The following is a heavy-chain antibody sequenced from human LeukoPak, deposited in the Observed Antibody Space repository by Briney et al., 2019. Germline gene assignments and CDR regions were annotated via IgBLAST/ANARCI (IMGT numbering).Heavy chain of an antibody. Sequence: SVKVSCKASGGTFSSYAISWVRQAPGQGLEWRGGIIPIFGTANYAQKFQGRVTITADESTSTAYMELSSPRSEDTAAYYCAECSSTSCYFGNILNMAFDIWGQGTMVTVSS. V-gene: IGHV1-69*13. CDR1: GGTFSSYA. CDR2: IIPIFGTA. CDR3: AECSSTSCYFGNILNMAFDI. D-gene: IGHD2-2*01. J-gene: IGHJ3*02.